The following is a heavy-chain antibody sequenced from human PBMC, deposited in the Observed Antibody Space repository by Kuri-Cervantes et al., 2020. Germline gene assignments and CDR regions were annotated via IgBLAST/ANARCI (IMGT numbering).Heavy chain of an antibody. CDR2: INHGGGT. D-gene: IGHD5-24*01. CDR3: ASNALHGPGDAFDI. CDR1: GGSSSDYS. V-gene: IGHV4-34*01. J-gene: IGHJ3*02. Sequence: GSLRLSCAVYGGSSSDYSWSWIRQPPGKGLEWIGEINHGGGTNYNPSLKSRVTISVDTSKNQISLKVSSVTAADTAIYYCASNALHGPGDAFDIWDQGTMVTVSS.